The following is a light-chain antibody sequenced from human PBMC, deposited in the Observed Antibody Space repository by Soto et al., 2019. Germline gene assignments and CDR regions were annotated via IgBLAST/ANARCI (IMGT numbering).Light chain of an antibody. CDR1: QSVSSY. Sequence: EIVMTQSPATLSMSRGEIPTLSCRASQSVSSYLAWYQQKPGQSPRLLIYDASNRATGIPDRFSGSGSGTDFTLTISRLEPEDFAMYYCQQYGSSRWTFAQGTKVDIK. CDR2: DAS. J-gene: IGKJ1*01. V-gene: IGKV3-20*01. CDR3: QQYGSSRWT.